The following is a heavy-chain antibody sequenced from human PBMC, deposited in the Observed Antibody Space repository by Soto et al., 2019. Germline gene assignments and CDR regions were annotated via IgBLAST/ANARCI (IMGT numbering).Heavy chain of an antibody. CDR2: MFSGGST. J-gene: IGHJ3*02. Sequence: GGSLRLSCAASGFTFSSYWMSWVRQAPGKGLEWVSLMFSGGSTFYAESVKGRFTVSRDNSKNTLYLQMNSLRAEDTAVYFCARDRVVRGVVTAPNAFDIWGQGTMVTVSS. D-gene: IGHD3-10*01. CDR3: ARDRVVRGVVTAPNAFDI. V-gene: IGHV3-66*01. CDR1: GFTFSSYW.